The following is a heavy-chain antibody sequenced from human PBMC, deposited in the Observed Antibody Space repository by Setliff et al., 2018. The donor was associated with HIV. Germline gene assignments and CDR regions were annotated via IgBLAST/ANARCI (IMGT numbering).Heavy chain of an antibody. D-gene: IGHD3-10*01. J-gene: IGHJ6*02. CDR3: ARNFGLSPSGRYYYYYGMDI. Sequence: ASVKVSCKASGYTFTGHYLHWVQQAPGQGLEWLGWVNPNSGDAIYAQNFQGRANMTRDTSINAAYMELRGLRSYDTAVYYCARNFGLSPSGRYYYYYGMDIWGQGTTVTVSS. CDR1: GYTFTGHY. V-gene: IGHV1-2*02. CDR2: VNPNSGDA.